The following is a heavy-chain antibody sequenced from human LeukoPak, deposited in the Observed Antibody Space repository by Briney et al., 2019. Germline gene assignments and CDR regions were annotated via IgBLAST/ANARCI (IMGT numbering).Heavy chain of an antibody. CDR2: ISAYNGNT. J-gene: IGHJ4*02. CDR1: GYTFTSYG. D-gene: IGHD3-10*01. Sequence: GASVKVSCKASGYTFTSYGISWVRQAPGQGLEWMGWISAYNGNTNYAQKLQGRVTMTTDTSTSTAYMELRSLRSDDTAVYYCASPYRTYYYGSGSFDYWGQGTLVTVSS. V-gene: IGHV1-18*04. CDR3: ASPYRTYYYGSGSFDY.